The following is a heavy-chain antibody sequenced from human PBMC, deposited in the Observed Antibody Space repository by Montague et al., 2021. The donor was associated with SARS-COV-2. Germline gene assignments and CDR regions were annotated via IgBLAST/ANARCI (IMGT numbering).Heavy chain of an antibody. J-gene: IGHJ5*02. Sequence: SETLSLTCTVSGGSISSYYWSWIRQPPGKGLEWIGYIYYSGSTNYNPSLKSRVTISVDTSKNQFSLKLSPVTAADTAVYYCARTYYYGSVVWFDPWGQGTLVTGSS. D-gene: IGHD3-10*01. V-gene: IGHV4-59*08. CDR2: IYYSGST. CDR1: GGSISSYY. CDR3: ARTYYYGSVVWFDP.